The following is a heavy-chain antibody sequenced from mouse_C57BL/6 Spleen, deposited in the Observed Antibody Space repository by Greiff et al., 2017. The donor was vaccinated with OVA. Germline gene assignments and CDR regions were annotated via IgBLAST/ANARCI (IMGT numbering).Heavy chain of an antibody. D-gene: IGHD2-4*01. J-gene: IGHJ4*01. CDR2: INPSSGYT. CDR1: GYTFTSYT. V-gene: IGHV1-4*01. Sequence: VQLQQSGAELARPGASVKMSCKASGYTFTSYTMHWVKQRPGQGLEWIGYINPSSGYTKYNQKFKDKATLTADKSSSTAYMQLSSLTSEDSAVYYGARGADYDNYYAKDYWGQGTSVTVSS. CDR3: ARGADYDNYYAKDY.